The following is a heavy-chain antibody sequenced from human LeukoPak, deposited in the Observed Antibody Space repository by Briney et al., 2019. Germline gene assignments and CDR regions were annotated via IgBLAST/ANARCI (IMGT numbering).Heavy chain of an antibody. CDR2: IRYDGSNK. J-gene: IGHJ5*02. D-gene: IGHD3-10*01. CDR3: AKGDTLLWFGDHRGGWFDP. V-gene: IGHV3-30*02. Sequence: GGSLRLSCAASGFTFSSYGMHWVRQAPGKGLERVAFIRYDGSNKYYADSVKGRFTISRDNSKNTLYLQMNSLRAEDTAVYYCAKGDTLLWFGDHRGGWFDPWGQGTLVTVSS. CDR1: GFTFSSYG.